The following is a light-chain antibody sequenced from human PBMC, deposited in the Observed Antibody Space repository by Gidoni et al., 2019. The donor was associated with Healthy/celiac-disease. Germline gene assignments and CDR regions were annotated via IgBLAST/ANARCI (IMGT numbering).Light chain of an antibody. CDR1: SSDVGGYNY. V-gene: IGLV2-8*01. CDR2: EVS. Sequence: QSALTHPPSASASPGQSVTISCTGTSSDVGGYNYVSWYQQHPGKAPKLMIYEVSKRPSGVPDRFSGSKSGNTASLTVSGLQAEDEADYYCSSYAGSNNVVVFGGGTKLTVL. CDR3: SSYAGSNNVVV. J-gene: IGLJ2*01.